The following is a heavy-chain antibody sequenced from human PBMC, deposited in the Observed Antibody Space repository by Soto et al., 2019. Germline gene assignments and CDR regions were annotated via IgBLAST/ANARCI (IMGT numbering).Heavy chain of an antibody. D-gene: IGHD5-18*01. CDR1: GFTFRSYG. CDR3: VKGNWAYSYNNWFDP. Sequence: PGGSLRLSCSASGFTFRSYGIHWVRQSPGKGLEYVSALSGDGRSTYYADSVKGRFTVFRDNSKNTLFLQMSSLRVEDTAVYYCVKGNWAYSYNNWFDPWGQGTLVTVSS. CDR2: LSGDGRST. J-gene: IGHJ5*02. V-gene: IGHV3-64D*06.